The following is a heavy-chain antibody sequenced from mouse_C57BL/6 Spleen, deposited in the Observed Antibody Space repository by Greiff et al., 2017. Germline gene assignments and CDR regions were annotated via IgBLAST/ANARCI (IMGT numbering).Heavy chain of an antibody. V-gene: IGHV1-15*01. J-gene: IGHJ3*01. CDR1: GYTFTDYE. Sequence: QVQLQQSGAELVRPGASVTLSCKASGYTFTDYEMHWVKQTPVHGLEWIGAIDPETGGTAYNQKFKGKAILTADKSSSPAYMELRSLTSEDSAVYYCTRWRFRAWFAYWGQGTLVTVSA. CDR2: IDPETGGT. CDR3: TRWRFRAWFAY.